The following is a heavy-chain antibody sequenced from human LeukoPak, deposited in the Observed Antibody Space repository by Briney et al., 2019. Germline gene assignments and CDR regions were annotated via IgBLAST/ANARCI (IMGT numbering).Heavy chain of an antibody. D-gene: IGHD5-18*01. V-gene: IGHV4-59*08. CDR1: GGSISSYY. Sequence: SETLSLTCTVSGGSISSYYWSWIRQPPGKGLEWIGYISYSGSTNFNPSLKSRVTISVDTSKNQFSLELSSVTAADTAVYYCAIHAGRYNYDELFDYRGQGTLVTVS. CDR3: AIHAGRYNYDELFDY. J-gene: IGHJ4*02. CDR2: ISYSGST.